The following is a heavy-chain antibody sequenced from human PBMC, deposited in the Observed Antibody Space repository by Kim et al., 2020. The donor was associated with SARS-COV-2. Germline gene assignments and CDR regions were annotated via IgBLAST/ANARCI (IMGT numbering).Heavy chain of an antibody. CDR1: GYSFTSYW. Sequence: GESLKISCKGSGYSFTSYWIGWVRQMPGKGLEWMGIIYPGDSDTRYSPSFQGQVTISADKSLSTAYLQWSSLKASDTAMYYCARLSDSGEQQLEINPTWFDPWGQGTLVTVSS. D-gene: IGHD6-13*01. V-gene: IGHV5-51*01. CDR3: ARLSDSGEQQLEINPTWFDP. J-gene: IGHJ5*02. CDR2: IYPGDSDT.